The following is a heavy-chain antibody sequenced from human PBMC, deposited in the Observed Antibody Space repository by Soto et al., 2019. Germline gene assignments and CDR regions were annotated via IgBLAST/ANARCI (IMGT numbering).Heavy chain of an antibody. CDR1: GYTFTSYD. V-gene: IGHV1-8*01. Sequence: QVQLVQSGAEVKKPGASVKVSCKASGYTFTSYDINWVRQATGQGLEWMGWMNPNSGNTGYAQKLQGRVTMTRNPSISTAYMELSSLRSEDTAVYYCARVSSGWADDAFDIWGQGTMVTVSS. D-gene: IGHD6-19*01. CDR3: ARVSSGWADDAFDI. J-gene: IGHJ3*02. CDR2: MNPNSGNT.